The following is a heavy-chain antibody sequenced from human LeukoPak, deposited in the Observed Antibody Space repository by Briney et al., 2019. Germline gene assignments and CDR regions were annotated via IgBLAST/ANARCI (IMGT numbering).Heavy chain of an antibody. D-gene: IGHD3-3*01. CDR2: ISGFGTDT. V-gene: IGHV3-23*01. J-gene: IGHJ4*02. Sequence: PGGSLRLSCEASGFTFKLYAMNWVRQAPGKGLEWVSSISGFGTDTYYADSVKGRFTLSRDNSKSTLYLQMNSLRAEDTAVYYCAKELFSITIFGVVNFWGQGTLVTVSS. CDR3: AKELFSITIFGVVNF. CDR1: GFTFKLYA.